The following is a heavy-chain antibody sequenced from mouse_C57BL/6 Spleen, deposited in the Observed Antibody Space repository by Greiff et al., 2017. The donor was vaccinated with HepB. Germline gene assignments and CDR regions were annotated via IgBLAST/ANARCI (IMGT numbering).Heavy chain of an antibody. D-gene: IGHD1-1*01. Sequence: EVQVVESGGDLVKPGGSLKLSCAASGFTFSSYGMSWVRQTPDKRLEWVATISSGGSYTYYPDSVKGRFTISRDNAKNTLYLQMSSLKSEDTAMYYCARQGSSHFDYWGQGTTRTVSS. CDR1: GFTFSSYG. J-gene: IGHJ2*01. V-gene: IGHV5-6*01. CDR2: ISSGGSYT. CDR3: ARQGSSHFDY.